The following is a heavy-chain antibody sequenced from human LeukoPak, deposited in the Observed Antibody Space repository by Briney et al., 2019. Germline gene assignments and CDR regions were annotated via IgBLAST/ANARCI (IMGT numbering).Heavy chain of an antibody. Sequence: PSETLSLTCTVSGGSISSYYWSWIRQPPGKGLEWIGYIYYSGSTNYHPSLKSRVTISVDTSKNQFSLRLSSVTAADMAVYYCARVAGGLSPFDYWGRGTLVTVSS. J-gene: IGHJ4*02. D-gene: IGHD3-16*02. CDR2: IYYSGST. V-gene: IGHV4-59*01. CDR1: GGSISSYY. CDR3: ARVAGGLSPFDY.